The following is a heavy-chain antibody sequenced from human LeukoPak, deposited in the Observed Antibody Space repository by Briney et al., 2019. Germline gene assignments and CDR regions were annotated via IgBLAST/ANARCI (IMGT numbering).Heavy chain of an antibody. CDR2: IYYSGST. Sequence: PSETLSLTCTVSGGSISSSSYYWGWIRQPPGKGLEWIGSIYYSGSTYYNPSLKSRVTISVDTSKNQFSLKLSSVTAADTAVYYCARDGKWEHDAFDIWGQGTMVTVSS. CDR1: GGSISSSSYY. D-gene: IGHD1-26*01. CDR3: ARDGKWEHDAFDI. V-gene: IGHV4-39*07. J-gene: IGHJ3*02.